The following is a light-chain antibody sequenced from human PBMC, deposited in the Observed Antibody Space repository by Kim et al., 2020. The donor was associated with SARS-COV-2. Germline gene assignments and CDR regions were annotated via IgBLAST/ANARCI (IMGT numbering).Light chain of an antibody. CDR2: AAS. V-gene: IGKV1-27*01. J-gene: IGKJ4*01. CDR1: QGISKY. Sequence: ASKGDRVTLTCRASQGISKYLAWYQQKPGKVPKLLIYAASALQSGVPSRFTGSGSGTDFSLTISSLQAEDVATYYCQKYNSAPLTFGGGTKVDIK. CDR3: QKYNSAPLT.